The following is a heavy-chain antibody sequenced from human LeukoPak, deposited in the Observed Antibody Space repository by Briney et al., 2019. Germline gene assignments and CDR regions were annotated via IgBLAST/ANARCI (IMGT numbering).Heavy chain of an antibody. Sequence: SVKVSCKASGGTFSSYAISWVRQAPGQGLEWMGRIIPILGIANYAQKFQGRVTITAGKSTSTAYMELSSLRSEDTAVYYCAREYAQWLVRSGSWFDPWGQGTLVTVSS. D-gene: IGHD6-19*01. J-gene: IGHJ5*02. CDR1: GGTFSSYA. CDR2: IIPILGIA. V-gene: IGHV1-69*04. CDR3: AREYAQWLVRSGSWFDP.